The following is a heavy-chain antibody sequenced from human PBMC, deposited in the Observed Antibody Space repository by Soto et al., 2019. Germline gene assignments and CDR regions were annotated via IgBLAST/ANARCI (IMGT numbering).Heavy chain of an antibody. Sequence: QVQLVESGGGVVQPGRSLRLSCAASGFTFSSYVARWVRQAPGKGLGGVAVVPPDYRVTYYADSVKGRFTISRKNSKNTLYLHMSSLRDEDTAVFYRASEGASSHGGSFDYWGQVTPVTVSS. V-gene: IGHV3-30*04. CDR1: GFTFSSYV. D-gene: IGHD2-15*01. CDR2: VPPDYRVT. J-gene: IGHJ4*02. CDR3: ASEGASSHGGSFDY.